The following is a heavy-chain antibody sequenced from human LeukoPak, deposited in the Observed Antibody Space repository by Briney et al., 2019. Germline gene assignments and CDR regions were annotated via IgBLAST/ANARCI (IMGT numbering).Heavy chain of an antibody. V-gene: IGHV3-23*01. CDR3: AALPDRFWSGTSGEYFDY. D-gene: IGHD3-3*01. CDR1: GFTFSSYA. CDR2: ISGSGGST. Sequence: PGGSLRLSCAASGFTFSSYAMSWVRQAPGKGLEWVSAISGSGGSTYYADSVKGRFTISRDNSKNTLYLQMNSLRAEDTAVYYCAALPDRFWSGTSGEYFDYWGQGTLVTVSS. J-gene: IGHJ4*02.